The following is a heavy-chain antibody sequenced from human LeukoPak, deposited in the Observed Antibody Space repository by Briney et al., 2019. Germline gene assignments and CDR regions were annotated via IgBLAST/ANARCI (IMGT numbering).Heavy chain of an antibody. J-gene: IGHJ5*02. CDR2: VFSRGDT. CDR1: GVSVNTRVYY. V-gene: IGHV4-39*01. Sequence: SETLSLTCTVSGVSVNTRVYYWDWIRHSPGKGLEWIGDVFSRGDTYFNPSFRSRAIMSIDTSVNQFSLTLTSATAADTAIYYCARHPARSNWFDPWGQGILVTVSS. CDR3: ARHPARSNWFDP.